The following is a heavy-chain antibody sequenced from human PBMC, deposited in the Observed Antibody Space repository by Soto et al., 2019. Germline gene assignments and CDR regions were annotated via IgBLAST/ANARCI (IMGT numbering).Heavy chain of an antibody. CDR3: ARGARGNILTGYYVDDHYFDY. V-gene: IGHV4-39*01. D-gene: IGHD3-9*01. Sequence: SETLSLTCTVSGGSISSSSYYWGWIRQPPGKGLEWIGSIYYSGSTYYNPSLKSRVTISVDTSKNQFSLKLSSVTAADTAVYYCARGARGNILTGYYVDDHYFDYWGQGTLVTVSS. J-gene: IGHJ4*02. CDR2: IYYSGST. CDR1: GGSISSSSYY.